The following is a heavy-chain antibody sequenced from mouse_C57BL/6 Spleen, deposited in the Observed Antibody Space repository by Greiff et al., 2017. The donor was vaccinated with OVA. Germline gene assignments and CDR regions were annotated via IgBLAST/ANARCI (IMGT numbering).Heavy chain of an antibody. J-gene: IGHJ4*01. Sequence: EVQLVESEGGLVQPGSSMKLSCTASGFTFSDYYMAWVRQVPEKGLEWVANINYDGSSTYYLDSLKSRFIISRDNAKNILYLQMSSLKSEDTATYYCAREANYGGVDYWGQGTSVTVSS. V-gene: IGHV5-16*01. CDR3: AREANYGGVDY. D-gene: IGHD1-1*01. CDR1: GFTFSDYY. CDR2: INYDGSST.